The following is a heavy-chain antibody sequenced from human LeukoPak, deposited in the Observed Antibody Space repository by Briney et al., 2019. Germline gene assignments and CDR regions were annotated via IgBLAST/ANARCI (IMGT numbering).Heavy chain of an antibody. D-gene: IGHD6-13*01. V-gene: IGHV4-30-2*01. CDR3: ARDFPPSVAAAGDHFDY. J-gene: IGHJ4*02. CDR1: GGSISSGGYY. CDR2: IYHSGST. Sequence: SETLSLTCTVSGGSISSGGYYWSWIRQPPGKGLEWIGYIYHSGSTYYNPSLKNRVTISVDRSKNQFSLKLSSVTAADTAVYYCARDFPPSVAAAGDHFDYWGQGTLVTVSS.